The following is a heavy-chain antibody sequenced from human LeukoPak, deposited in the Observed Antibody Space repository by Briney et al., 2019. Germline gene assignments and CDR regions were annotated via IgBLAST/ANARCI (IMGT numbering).Heavy chain of an antibody. CDR2: INPNSGGT. D-gene: IGHD4-17*01. J-gene: IGHJ5*02. CDR3: ARAGETLFNWFDP. Sequence: ASVKVSCKASGYTFTSYDINWVRQAPGQGLEWMGWINPNSGGTNYAQKFQGRVTMTRDTSISTAYMELSRLRSDDTAVYYCARAGETLFNWFDPWGQGTLVTVSS. V-gene: IGHV1-2*02. CDR1: GYTFTSYD.